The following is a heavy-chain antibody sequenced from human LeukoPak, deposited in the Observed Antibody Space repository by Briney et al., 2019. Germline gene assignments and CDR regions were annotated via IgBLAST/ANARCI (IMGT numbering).Heavy chain of an antibody. CDR2: IGYDGSEK. J-gene: IGHJ4*02. V-gene: IGHV3-30*02. CDR1: GFTFSNYG. Sequence: GGSLRLSCATSGFTFSNYGMHWVRQAPGQGLEWVAFIGYDGSEKYNVESLKGRLTISRDNSQSTLYLHLSSLRAEDTALYYCVNEWGIFGVVKAIDYWGQGTLLTVSS. CDR3: VNEWGIFGVVKAIDY. D-gene: IGHD3-3*01.